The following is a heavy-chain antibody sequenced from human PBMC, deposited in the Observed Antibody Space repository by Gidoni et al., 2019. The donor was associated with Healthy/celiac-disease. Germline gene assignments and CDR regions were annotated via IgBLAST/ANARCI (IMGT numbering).Heavy chain of an antibody. J-gene: IGHJ4*02. CDR3: ARANYVWGSYTY. CDR2: IYYSGST. D-gene: IGHD3-16*01. V-gene: IGHV4-59*01. Sequence: QVQLQESGPGLVKPSETLSLTCTVSGGSISSYYWSWIRQPPGKGLEWIGYIYYSGSTNYNPSLKSRVTISVDTSKNQFSLKLSSVTAADTAVYYCARANYVWGSYTYWGQGTLVTDSS. CDR1: GGSISSYY.